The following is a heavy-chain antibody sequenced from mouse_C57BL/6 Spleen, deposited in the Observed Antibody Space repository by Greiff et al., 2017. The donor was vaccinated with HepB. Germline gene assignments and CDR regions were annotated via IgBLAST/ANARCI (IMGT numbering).Heavy chain of an antibody. Sequence: EVKVVESEGGLVQPGSSMKLSCTASGFTFSDYYMAWVRQVPEKGLEWVANINYDGSSTYYLDSLKSRFIISRDNAKNILYLQMSSLKSEDTATYYCARDREDAMDYWGQGTSVTVSS. CDR1: GFTFSDYY. V-gene: IGHV5-16*01. CDR2: INYDGSST. CDR3: ARDREDAMDY. J-gene: IGHJ4*01.